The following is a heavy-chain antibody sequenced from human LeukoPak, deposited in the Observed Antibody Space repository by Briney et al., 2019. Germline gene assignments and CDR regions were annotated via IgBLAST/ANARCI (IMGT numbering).Heavy chain of an antibody. CDR2: ISSNGGST. D-gene: IGHD2-2*01. CDR1: GFTFSSYA. J-gene: IGHJ1*01. V-gene: IGHV3-64*01. Sequence: GGSLRLSCAASGFTFSSYAMHWVRQAPGKGLGYVSAISSNGGSTYYANSVKGRFTISRDNSKNTLYLQMGSLRAEDMAVYYCARVRGYCSSTSCPSGYWGQGTLVTVSS. CDR3: ARVRGYCSSTSCPSGY.